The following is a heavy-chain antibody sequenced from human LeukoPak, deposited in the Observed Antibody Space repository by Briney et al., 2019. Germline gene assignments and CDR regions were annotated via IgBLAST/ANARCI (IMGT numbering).Heavy chain of an antibody. Sequence: PGGSLRLSCAASGFTFSSYWMSWVRQAPGKGLEWVSSISGSGGSTYYADSVKDRFTISRDNSKSTLCLQMSSLTADDTALYYCARGQWLVTSSFDYWGQGTLVTVSS. CDR2: ISGSGGST. CDR3: ARGQWLVTSSFDY. V-gene: IGHV3-23*01. CDR1: GFTFSSYW. D-gene: IGHD6-19*01. J-gene: IGHJ4*02.